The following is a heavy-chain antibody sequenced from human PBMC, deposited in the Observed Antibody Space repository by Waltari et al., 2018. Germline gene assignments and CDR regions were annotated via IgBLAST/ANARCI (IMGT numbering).Heavy chain of an antibody. D-gene: IGHD6-6*01. V-gene: IGHV4-39*07. J-gene: IGHJ5*02. CDR2: IYYSGST. Sequence: QLQLQESGPGLVKPSETLSLTCTVSGGSISSSSYYWGWIRQPPGKGLEWIGSIYYSGSTNYNPSLKSRVTISVDTSKNQFSLKLSSVTAADTAVYYCARSAVSSSYNWFDPWGQGTLVTVSS. CDR1: GGSISSSSYY. CDR3: ARSAVSSSYNWFDP.